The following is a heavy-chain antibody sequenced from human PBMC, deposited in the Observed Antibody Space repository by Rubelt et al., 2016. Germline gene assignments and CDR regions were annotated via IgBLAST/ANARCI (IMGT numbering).Heavy chain of an antibody. Sequence: QVQLVQSGAEVKKPGASVKVSCKASGYTFTTYGISWVRQAPGQGLEWMGWIRTYNGNTNYAQKTQGRGTITTDTSTSTAYMELRSLRSDDTAMYFCARGYCSSANCLFNWFDPWGQGTLVTVSS. J-gene: IGHJ5*02. D-gene: IGHD2-2*01. CDR2: IRTYNGNT. CDR3: ARGYCSSANCLFNWFDP. V-gene: IGHV1-18*01. CDR1: GYTFTTYG.